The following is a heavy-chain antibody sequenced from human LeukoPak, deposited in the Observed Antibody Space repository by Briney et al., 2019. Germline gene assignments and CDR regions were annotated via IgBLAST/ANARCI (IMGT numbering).Heavy chain of an antibody. D-gene: IGHD3-22*01. CDR2: IYHSGST. J-gene: IGHJ4*02. Sequence: PSETLSLTCAVSGGSISSGGYSWSWIRQPPGKGLEWIGYIYHSGSTYYNPSLKSRVTISADRSKNQFSLKLSSVTAADTAVYYCARVGNYDSSGYTIFDYWGQGTLVTVSS. CDR3: ARVGNYDSSGYTIFDY. CDR1: GGSISSGGYS. V-gene: IGHV4-30-2*01.